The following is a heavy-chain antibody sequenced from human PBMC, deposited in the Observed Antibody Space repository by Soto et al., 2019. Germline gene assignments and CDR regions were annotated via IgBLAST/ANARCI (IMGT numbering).Heavy chain of an antibody. D-gene: IGHD3-10*01. CDR3: ARGLRFGELLSRYYYYYGMDV. V-gene: IGHV1-2*02. J-gene: IGHJ6*02. CDR2: INPNSGGT. CDR1: GYTFTGYY. Sequence: ASVKVSCKASGYTFTGYYMHWVRQAPGQELEWMGWINPNSGGTNYAQKFQGRVTMTRDTSISTAYMELSRLRSDDTAVYYCARGLRFGELLSRYYYYYGMDVWGQGTTVTVSS.